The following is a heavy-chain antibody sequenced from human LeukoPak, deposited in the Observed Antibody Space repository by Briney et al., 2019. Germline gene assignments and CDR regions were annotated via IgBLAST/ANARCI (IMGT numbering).Heavy chain of an antibody. Sequence: GGSLRLSCAASGFTFSSYAMHWVRQAPGKGLEWVAVISYDGSNKYYADSVKGRFTISRDNSKNTLYLQMDSLRAEDTAVYYCARTRKYCSSTSCYTAWIQLRGYFDYWGQGTLVTVSS. V-gene: IGHV3-30*04. CDR3: ARTRKYCSSTSCYTAWIQLRGYFDY. CDR2: ISYDGSNK. CDR1: GFTFSSYA. D-gene: IGHD2-2*02. J-gene: IGHJ4*02.